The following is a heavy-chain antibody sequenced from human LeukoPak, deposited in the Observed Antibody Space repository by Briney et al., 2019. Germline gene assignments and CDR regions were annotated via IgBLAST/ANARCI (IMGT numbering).Heavy chain of an antibody. CDR2: ISTSGST. Sequence: SETLSLTCTVSGGSISSYYWSWIRQPAGKGLEWIGRISTSGSTNYNPSLKSRVTMSVDTSKNQFSLKLSSVTAADTAVYYCARDSLNYYDSSGYYFFDYWGQGTLVTVSS. J-gene: IGHJ4*02. D-gene: IGHD3-22*01. CDR3: ARDSLNYYDSSGYYFFDY. V-gene: IGHV4-4*07. CDR1: GGSISSYY.